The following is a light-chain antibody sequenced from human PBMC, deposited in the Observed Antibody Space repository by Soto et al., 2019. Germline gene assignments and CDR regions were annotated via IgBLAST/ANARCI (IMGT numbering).Light chain of an antibody. CDR2: GVS. J-gene: IGKJ1*01. Sequence: IVWTQSPGTLSLSPGERATLSFGGRHGVSSSYLAWYQQKPGQAPRLLIYGVSNRATSIPDRFSGSGSGTHFTLTIDRLEPEDFAVYFCQQYTQSLWTFGQGTKVDIK. CDR3: QQYTQSLWT. V-gene: IGKV3-20*01. CDR1: HGVSSSY.